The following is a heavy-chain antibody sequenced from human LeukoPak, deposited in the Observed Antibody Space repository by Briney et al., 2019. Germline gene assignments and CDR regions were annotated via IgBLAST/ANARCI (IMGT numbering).Heavy chain of an antibody. D-gene: IGHD3-3*01. CDR2: INHSGST. Sequence: PSETLSLTCAVYGGSFSGYYWSWIRQPPGKGLEWIGEINHSGSTNYNPSLKSRVTISVDTYKNQFSLKLSSVTAADTAVYYCARTAYYDFWSGYPNNWFDPWGQGTLVTVSS. J-gene: IGHJ5*02. CDR1: GGSFSGYY. CDR3: ARTAYYDFWSGYPNNWFDP. V-gene: IGHV4-34*01.